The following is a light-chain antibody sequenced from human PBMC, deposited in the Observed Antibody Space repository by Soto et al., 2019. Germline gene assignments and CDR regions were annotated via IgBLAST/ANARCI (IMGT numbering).Light chain of an antibody. CDR1: QSVSSNY. CDR2: AAS. J-gene: IGKJ5*01. CDR3: QQRSSWPS. V-gene: IGKV3D-20*02. Sequence: EVVLTQSPGTLSLSPGGRATLSCRASQSVSSNYLAWYQQKLGQAPRLLIFAASSRATGIPDRFSGSGSGTDFTLTISSLEPEDFAVYHCQQRSSWPSFGQGTRLEIK.